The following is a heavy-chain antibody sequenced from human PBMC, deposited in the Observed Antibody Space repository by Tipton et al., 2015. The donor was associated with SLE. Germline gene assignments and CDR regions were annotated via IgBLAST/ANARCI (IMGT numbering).Heavy chain of an antibody. CDR3: ASRDMDV. Sequence: GSLRLSCTVSGGSISSYYWSWIRQPPGKGLEWIGYIYTSGSTNYNPSLKSRVTISVDTSKNQFSLKLSSVTAADTAVYYCASRDMDVWGKGTTVTVSS. J-gene: IGHJ6*03. V-gene: IGHV4-4*08. CDR1: GGSISSYY. CDR2: IYTSGST.